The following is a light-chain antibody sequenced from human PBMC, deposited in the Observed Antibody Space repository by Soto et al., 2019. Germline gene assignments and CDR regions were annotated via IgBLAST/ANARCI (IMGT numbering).Light chain of an antibody. CDR3: SSYTSSSTLV. V-gene: IGLV2-14*01. CDR1: SSDVGGYNY. CDR2: DVS. J-gene: IGLJ2*01. Sequence: QSVLTQPASVSGSPGQSSTISCTGTSSDVGGYNYVSWYQQHPGKAPKLMIYDVSNRPSGVSNRFSGSKSSNTASLTISGLQAEDEADYYCSSYTSSSTLVFGGGTKLTVL.